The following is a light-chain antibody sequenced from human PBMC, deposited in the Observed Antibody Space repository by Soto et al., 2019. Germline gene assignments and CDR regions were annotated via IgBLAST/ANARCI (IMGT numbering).Light chain of an antibody. CDR2: DVT. J-gene: IGLJ1*01. CDR1: SSDVGGYNY. V-gene: IGLV2-14*03. CDR3: GPYTTSNTRQLA. Sequence: QSVLTQPASVSGSPGQSITISCTGTSSDVGGYNYVSWYQRHPGKAPKLIIYDVTNRPSGVSNPFSGSKSGNTASLTISGLQPEEQADAYCGPYTTSNTRQLAFGTGPKVTV.